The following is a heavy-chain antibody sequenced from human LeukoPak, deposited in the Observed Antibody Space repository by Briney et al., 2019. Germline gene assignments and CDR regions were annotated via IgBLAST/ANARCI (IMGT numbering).Heavy chain of an antibody. J-gene: IGHJ6*03. Sequence: PGESLKISCKGSGYSFTSYWIGWVRQMPGKGLEWMGIIYPGDSDTRYSPSFQGQVTISADKSISTAYLQWSSLKASDTAMYYCARQGLVGPDYYYYYYMDVWGKGTTVTVSS. V-gene: IGHV5-51*01. D-gene: IGHD2-15*01. CDR2: IYPGDSDT. CDR3: ARQGLVGPDYYYYYYMDV. CDR1: GYSFTSYW.